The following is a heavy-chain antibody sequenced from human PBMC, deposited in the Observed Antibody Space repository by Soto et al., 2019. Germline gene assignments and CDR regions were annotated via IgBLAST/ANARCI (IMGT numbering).Heavy chain of an antibody. CDR2: IGTAGDP. D-gene: IGHD2-2*01. CDR3: ARAPKYCSSTSCYYYYGMDV. CDR1: GFTFSSYD. Sequence: PGGSLRLSCAASGFTFSSYDMHWVRQATGKGLEWVSAIGTAGDPYYPGSVKGRFTISRENAKTSLYLQMNSLRAGDTAVYYCARAPKYCSSTSCYYYYGMDVWGQGTTVTVSS. V-gene: IGHV3-13*05. J-gene: IGHJ6*02.